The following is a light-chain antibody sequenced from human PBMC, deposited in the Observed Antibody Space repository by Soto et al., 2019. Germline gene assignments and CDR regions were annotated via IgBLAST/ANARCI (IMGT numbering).Light chain of an antibody. J-gene: IGLJ2*01. CDR1: SSNIGSNT. CDR3: AAWDDSVAV. V-gene: IGLV1-44*01. Sequence: QSALTQPPSASGTPGQRVTISCSGSSSNIGSNTVNWYQQLPGTAPKLLIYSNNQRPSGVPDRFSGSKSGTSASLAISGLQSEDEADYYCAAWDDSVAVFGGGTKLTVL. CDR2: SNN.